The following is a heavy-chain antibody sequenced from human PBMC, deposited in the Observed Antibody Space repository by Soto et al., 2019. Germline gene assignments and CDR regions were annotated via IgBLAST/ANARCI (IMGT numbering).Heavy chain of an antibody. CDR2: IYYSGST. D-gene: IGHD6-13*01. Sequence: LSLTCPVYGVSISSGDYCWSWIREPPGKGLEWIGYIYYSGSTYYNPSLKSRVTISVDTSKNQFSLKLSSVTAADTAVYYCDRDTEAAAGYNWFDPWGQGTLVTVYS. J-gene: IGHJ5*02. CDR1: GVSISSGDYC. V-gene: IGHV4-30-4*01. CDR3: DRDTEAAAGYNWFDP.